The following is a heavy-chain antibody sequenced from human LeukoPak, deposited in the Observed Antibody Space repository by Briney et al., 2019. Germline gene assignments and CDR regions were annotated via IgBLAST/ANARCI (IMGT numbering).Heavy chain of an antibody. J-gene: IGHJ4*02. CDR1: GFTFSSYA. D-gene: IGHD4-17*01. V-gene: IGHV3-30-3*01. Sequence: GGSLRLSCAASGFTFSSYAMHWVRQAPGKGLEWVAVISYDGSNKYYADSVKGRFTISRDNAKNSLYLQMNSLRAEDTAVYYCAREDLDYGDPVDWGQGTLVTVSS. CDR3: AREDLDYGDPVD. CDR2: ISYDGSNK.